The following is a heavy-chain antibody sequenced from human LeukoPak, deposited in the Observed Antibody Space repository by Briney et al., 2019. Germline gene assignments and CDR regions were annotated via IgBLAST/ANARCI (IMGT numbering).Heavy chain of an antibody. CDR3: AKDPRDHSYGWSWRYFDY. CDR2: IQYDGSNE. J-gene: IGHJ4*02. Sequence: GGSLRLSCAASGFTFSSYGMHWVRQAPGKGLEWVAYIQYDGSNEQYADSVKGRFSISRDSSKNILYLQLNSLRPEDTAVYYCAKDPRDHSYGWSWRYFDYWGQGTLVTVSS. D-gene: IGHD5-18*01. CDR1: GFTFSSYG. V-gene: IGHV3-30*02.